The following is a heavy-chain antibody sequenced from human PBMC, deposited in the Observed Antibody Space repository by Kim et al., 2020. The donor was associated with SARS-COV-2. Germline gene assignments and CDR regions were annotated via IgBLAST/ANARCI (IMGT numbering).Heavy chain of an antibody. CDR1: GFTFSSYG. J-gene: IGHJ4*02. CDR3: ARESARWDFDY. CDR2: IWYDGSNK. V-gene: IGHV3-33*01. Sequence: GGSLRLYCAASGFTFSSYGMHWVRQAPGKGLEWVAVIWYDGSNKYYADSVKGRFTISRDNSKNTLYLQMNSLRAEDTAVYYCARESARWDFDYWGQGTLVTVSS. D-gene: IGHD1-26*01.